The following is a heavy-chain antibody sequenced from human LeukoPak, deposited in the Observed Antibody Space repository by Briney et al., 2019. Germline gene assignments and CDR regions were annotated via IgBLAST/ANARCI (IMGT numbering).Heavy chain of an antibody. CDR3: AKDQRWESPHYLDS. V-gene: IGHV1-2*06. CDR1: GYTFTDYY. D-gene: IGHD1-26*01. CDR2: INPNSGDR. J-gene: IGHJ4*02. Sequence: ASVKVSCKASGYTFTDYYLHWVRLAPGRGLKWMGRINPNSGDRNYAQEFQGRVTMTRDTSISTAYMELSSLRSDDTAVYYCAKDQRWESPHYLDSWGQGTLVTVSS.